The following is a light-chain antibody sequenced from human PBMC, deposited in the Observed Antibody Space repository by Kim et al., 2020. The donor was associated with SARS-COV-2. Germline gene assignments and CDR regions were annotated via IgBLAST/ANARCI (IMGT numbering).Light chain of an antibody. V-gene: IGKV1-5*01. Sequence: SASLGDRVDITCRASQSIDGWLAWYQQKPGKAPKLLIYDASTLERGVPARFSGSGSEAEFTLTITSLQPDDFATYFCQQYASYLYTFGQGTKLEI. J-gene: IGKJ2*01. CDR1: QSIDGW. CDR3: QQYASYLYT. CDR2: DAS.